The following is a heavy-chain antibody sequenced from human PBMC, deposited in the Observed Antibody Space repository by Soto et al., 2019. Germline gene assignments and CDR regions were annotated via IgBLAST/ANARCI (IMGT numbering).Heavy chain of an antibody. V-gene: IGHV4-4*02. D-gene: IGHD1-20*01. Sequence: QVQLQESGPGLVKPSGTLSLTCAVSGGSISSSHWWTWVRQSPGKGLEYIGEISHSGTSNSNPSLKSRVTLSVDRSKNHFSLTLSSVTAADTAVYFCARVVLSITRGAFDAWGPWTPVIVSS. CDR2: ISHSGTS. CDR3: ARVVLSITRGAFDA. J-gene: IGHJ3*01. CDR1: GGSISSSHW.